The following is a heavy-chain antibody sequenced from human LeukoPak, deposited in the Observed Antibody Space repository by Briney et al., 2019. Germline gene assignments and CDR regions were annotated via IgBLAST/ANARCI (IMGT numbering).Heavy chain of an antibody. D-gene: IGHD6-19*01. J-gene: IGHJ3*02. Sequence: SETLSLTCTVSGGSIGTYYWSWIRQPAGKGLEWIGSIYYSGSTYYNPSLKSRVTISVDTSKNQFSLKLSSVTAADTAVYYCARHKYSSGWPPEGAFDIWGQGTMVTVSS. V-gene: IGHV4-59*05. CDR2: IYYSGST. CDR3: ARHKYSSGWPPEGAFDI. CDR1: GGSIGTYY.